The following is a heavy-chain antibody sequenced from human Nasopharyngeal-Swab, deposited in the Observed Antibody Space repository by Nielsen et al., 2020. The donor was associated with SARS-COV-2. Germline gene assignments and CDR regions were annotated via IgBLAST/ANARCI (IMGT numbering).Heavy chain of an antibody. CDR2: ISGSGDTT. V-gene: IGHV3-23*01. CDR3: AKAPYLRGLDV. D-gene: IGHD2-21*01. J-gene: IGHJ6*02. Sequence: GESLKISCAASGFTFSSYAMSWVRQAPGKGLEWVSIISGSGDTTYYADSVNDRFTISRGNSKNTLYPQMNSLRVEDTALYYCAKAPYLRGLDVWGQGTTVTVSS. CDR1: GFTFSSYA.